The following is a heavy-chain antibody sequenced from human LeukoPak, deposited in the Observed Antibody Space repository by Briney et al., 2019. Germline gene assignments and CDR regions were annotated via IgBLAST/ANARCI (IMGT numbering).Heavy chain of an antibody. CDR1: GFTFSDYY. CDR2: ISSSGSTI. Sequence: GGSLRLSCAASGFTFSDYYMSWIRQAPGKGLEWVSYISSSGSTIYYADSLKGRFTISREDTENSLYLQMNSLRAEDTAVYDSARDPSLVGATQYYFDYWGQGTLVTVSS. CDR3: ARDPSLVGATQYYFDY. J-gene: IGHJ4*02. V-gene: IGHV3-11*01. D-gene: IGHD1-26*01.